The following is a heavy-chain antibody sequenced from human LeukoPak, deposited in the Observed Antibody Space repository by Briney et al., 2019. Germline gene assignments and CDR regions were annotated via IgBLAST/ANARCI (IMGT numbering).Heavy chain of an antibody. Sequence: PGGSLRLSCAASGFTFSSFSMNWVRQAPGKGLEWVSYISSSGSTIYYADSVKGRFTISRDNAKNSLYLQMNSLRAEDTAVYYCARDSRFGDPDSSWGQGTLVTVSS. V-gene: IGHV3-48*04. D-gene: IGHD3-10*01. CDR3: ARDSRFGDPDSS. CDR1: GFTFSSFS. J-gene: IGHJ5*02. CDR2: ISSSGSTI.